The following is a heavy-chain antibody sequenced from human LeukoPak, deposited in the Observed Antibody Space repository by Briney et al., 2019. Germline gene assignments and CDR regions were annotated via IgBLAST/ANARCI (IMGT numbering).Heavy chain of an antibody. D-gene: IGHD6-19*01. V-gene: IGHV3-11*04. CDR2: ISSSGSTI. CDR1: GFIFSDYY. CDR3: ARFRSSVSSGWYLYYYYMDV. J-gene: IGHJ6*03. Sequence: GGSLRLSCAASGFIFSDYYMSWIRQAPGKGLEWVSYISSSGSTIYYADSVKDRFTISRDNAKNSLYLQMNSLRAEDTAVYYCARFRSSVSSGWYLYYYYMDVWGKGTTVTVSS.